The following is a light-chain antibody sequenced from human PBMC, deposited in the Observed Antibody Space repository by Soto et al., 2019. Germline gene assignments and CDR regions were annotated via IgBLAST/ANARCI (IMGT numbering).Light chain of an antibody. CDR2: AAS. J-gene: IGKJ2*01. CDR3: QQLNSYPQNT. Sequence: DIQLTQSPSFLSASVGDRVTITCRASQGISSYLAWYQQKPGKAHKLLIYAASTLQSGVPSRFSGSGSGTEFTLTISSLQPEDFATSYCQQLNSYPQNTFGQGTKLEIK. CDR1: QGISSY. V-gene: IGKV1-9*01.